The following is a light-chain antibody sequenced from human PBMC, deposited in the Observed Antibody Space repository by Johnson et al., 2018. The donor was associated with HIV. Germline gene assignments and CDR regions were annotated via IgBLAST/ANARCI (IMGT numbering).Light chain of an antibody. V-gene: IGLV1-51*01. CDR1: SSNIGNNY. CDR3: GTWDSSLSVGV. J-gene: IGLJ1*01. CDR2: DNN. Sequence: HSVLTQPPSVSAAPGQKVTISCSGSSSNIGNNYVSWYQQLPGTAPKLLIYDNNKRPSGIPDRFSGSKSGTSATLGITGLQTGDEAYYYCGTWDSSLSVGVFGTGTKVTVL.